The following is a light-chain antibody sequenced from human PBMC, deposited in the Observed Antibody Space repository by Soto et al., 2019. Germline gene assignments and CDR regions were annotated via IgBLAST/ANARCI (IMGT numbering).Light chain of an antibody. V-gene: IGLV2-18*02. J-gene: IGLJ1*01. Sequence: QSALTQPPSVSGSPGQSVTISCTGTSSDVGTYNRVSWYQQPPGTAPKLMIYEVSSRPSGVPDRFSGSKSDNTASLTISGLQAEDEADYYCTSYTSSSADVFGTGTKLTVL. CDR2: EVS. CDR1: SSDVGTYNR. CDR3: TSYTSSSADV.